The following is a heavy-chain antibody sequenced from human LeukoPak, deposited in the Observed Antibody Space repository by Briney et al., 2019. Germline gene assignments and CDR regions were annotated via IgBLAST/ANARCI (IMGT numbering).Heavy chain of an antibody. CDR2: ISGSGGST. Sequence: AGGSLRLSCAASGFTFSSYAMSWVRQAPGKGLEWVSAISGSGGSTYYADSVKGRFTISRDNAKNSLYLQMNSLRAEDTAVYYCAKERTAIWFGLLVDYWGQGTLVTVSS. J-gene: IGHJ4*02. CDR1: GFTFSSYA. V-gene: IGHV3-23*01. D-gene: IGHD3-10*01. CDR3: AKERTAIWFGLLVDY.